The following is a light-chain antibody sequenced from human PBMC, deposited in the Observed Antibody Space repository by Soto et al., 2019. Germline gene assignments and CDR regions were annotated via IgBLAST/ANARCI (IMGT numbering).Light chain of an antibody. CDR3: QKYNSAPLVT. CDR1: QGISDY. CDR2: GAS. J-gene: IGKJ4*01. V-gene: IGKV1-27*01. Sequence: DIQMTQSPSSLSAYVGDRVTITCRASQGISDYLAWYQQVPGKVPKLLIYGASTLQSGVPSRFSGTGSGTEFTLSISSLQPEDAATYYCQKYNSAPLVTFGGGTRVEIK.